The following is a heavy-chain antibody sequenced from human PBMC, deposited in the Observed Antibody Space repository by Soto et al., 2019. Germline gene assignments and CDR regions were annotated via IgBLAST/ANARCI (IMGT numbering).Heavy chain of an antibody. J-gene: IGHJ4*02. CDR2: IIPIFGTA. V-gene: IGHV1-69*06. CDR3: ARAGYSSGWYRGFYYFGY. D-gene: IGHD6-19*01. CDR1: GGTFSSYA. Sequence: SVKVSCKASGGTFSSYANSWVRQAPGQGLEWMGGIIPIFGTANYAQKFQGRVTITADKSTSTAYMELRSLRSEDTAVYYCARAGYSSGWYRGFYYFGYWGQGPLVNVS.